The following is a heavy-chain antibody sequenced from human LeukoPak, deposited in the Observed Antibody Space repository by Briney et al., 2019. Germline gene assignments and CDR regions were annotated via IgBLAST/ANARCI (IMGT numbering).Heavy chain of an antibody. CDR2: MNPTSGNT. J-gene: IGHJ4*02. CDR3: ARGGYYFDY. Sequence: EWMGWMNPTSGNTGYAQKFQGRVTTTRNTSISTAYMELSSLRSEDTAVYYCARGGYYFDYWGQGTLVTVSS. V-gene: IGHV1-8*01.